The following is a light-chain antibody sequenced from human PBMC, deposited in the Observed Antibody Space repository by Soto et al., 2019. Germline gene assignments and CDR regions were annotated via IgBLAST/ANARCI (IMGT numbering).Light chain of an antibody. CDR1: QSVSSN. CDR3: QQYNNWPPT. J-gene: IGKJ3*01. CDR2: GAS. Sequence: EIVMTQSPATLSVSPGERATLSCRASQSVSSNLAWYQEKPGQAPRLLIYGASTRATGIPARFSGSGSGTEFTLTFSSLQSEDFAVYYWQQYNNWPPTVGPGTKVDSK. V-gene: IGKV3-15*01.